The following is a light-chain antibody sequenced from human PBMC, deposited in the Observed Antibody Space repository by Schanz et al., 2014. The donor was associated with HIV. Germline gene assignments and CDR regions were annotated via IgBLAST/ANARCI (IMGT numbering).Light chain of an antibody. CDR3: SSYAGTNNFWV. CDR2: EVS. CDR1: SSDVGDYNY. V-gene: IGLV2-8*01. J-gene: IGLJ3*02. Sequence: QSALTQPPSASGSPGQSVTLSCTGTSSDVGDYNYVSWNQQHPGKAPKIMIYEVSKRPSGVPDRFSGSKSGNTASLTVSGLQAEDEADYYCSSYAGTNNFWVFGGGTKLTVL.